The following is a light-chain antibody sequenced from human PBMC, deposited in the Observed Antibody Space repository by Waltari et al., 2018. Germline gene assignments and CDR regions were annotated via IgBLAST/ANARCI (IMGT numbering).Light chain of an antibody. CDR3: QEYVTLPAT. CDR2: GAS. J-gene: IGKJ1*01. Sequence: EIVLTQSPGTLSLSPGERATLSCRASQSVSRALAWYQQKPGQAPRLLIYGASSRATGSPDRFSGSGYGTDFSLTISRLEPEDFAVYYCQEYVTLPATFGQGTKVEI. CDR1: QSVSRA. V-gene: IGKV3-20*01.